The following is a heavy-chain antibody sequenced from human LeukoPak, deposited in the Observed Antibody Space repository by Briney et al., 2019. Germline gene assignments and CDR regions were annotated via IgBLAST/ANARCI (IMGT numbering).Heavy chain of an antibody. Sequence: SQTLSLTCAISGDSVSSNSAGWNWIRQSPSRGLEWLGRTYYRSKWYNDDAGSVKSRITINPDTSKNQFSLQLNSVTPEDTAVYYCARDAYDFWSGYRSDPWGQGTLVTVSS. J-gene: IGHJ5*02. CDR3: ARDAYDFWSGYRSDP. CDR1: GDSVSSNSAG. V-gene: IGHV6-1*01. D-gene: IGHD3-3*01. CDR2: TYYRSKWYN.